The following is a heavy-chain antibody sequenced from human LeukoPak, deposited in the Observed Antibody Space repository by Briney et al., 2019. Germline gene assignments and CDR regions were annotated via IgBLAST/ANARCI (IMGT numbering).Heavy chain of an antibody. CDR1: GGSFSGYY. CDR2: INHSGST. CDR3: ATRKYLLTRVPSRGRHAFDI. D-gene: IGHD6-19*01. V-gene: IGHV4-34*01. Sequence: SETLSLTCAVYGGSFSGYYWSWIRQPPGKGLEWIGEINHSGSTNCNPSLKSRVTISVDTSKNQFSLKLSSVTAADTAVYYCATRKYLLTRVPSRGRHAFDIWGQGTMVTVSS. J-gene: IGHJ3*02.